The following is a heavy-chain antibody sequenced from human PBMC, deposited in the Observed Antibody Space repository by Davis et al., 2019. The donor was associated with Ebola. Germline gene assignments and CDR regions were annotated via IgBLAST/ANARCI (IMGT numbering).Heavy chain of an antibody. Sequence: PSETLSLTCTVSGGSISSGGYYWSWIRQHPGKGLEWIGYIYYSGSTYYNPSLKSRVTISVDKSKNQFSLKLSSVTAADTAVYYCARGGQAGGISSPFDYWGQGTLVTVSS. J-gene: IGHJ4*02. CDR1: GGSISSGGYY. V-gene: IGHV4-31*03. CDR3: ARGGQAGGISSPFDY. CDR2: IYYSGST.